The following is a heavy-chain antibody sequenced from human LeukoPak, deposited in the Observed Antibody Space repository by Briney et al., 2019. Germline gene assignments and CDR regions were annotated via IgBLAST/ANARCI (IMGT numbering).Heavy chain of an antibody. V-gene: IGHV3-48*02. D-gene: IGHD2-21*01. Sequence: PGGSLRLSCAASGFTFSAYHINWVRQAPGKGLEWISYISITGTTIHYADSVKGRFAISRDNAKSSLYLQMNSLRDEDTAVYYCARVWQDYSGVDYWGQGTLVTVSS. CDR2: ISITGTTI. J-gene: IGHJ4*02. CDR3: ARVWQDYSGVDY. CDR1: GFTFSAYH.